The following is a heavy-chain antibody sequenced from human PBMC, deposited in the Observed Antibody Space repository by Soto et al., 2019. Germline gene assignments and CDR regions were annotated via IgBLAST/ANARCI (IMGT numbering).Heavy chain of an antibody. J-gene: IGHJ4*02. CDR1: GFTFSTYS. D-gene: IGHD3-10*02. Sequence: EVQLVESGGGLVQPGGYLRLSCAASGFTFSTYSVNWVRQAPGKGLEWVAFIGVSGSRKYYADSVKGRFSISRDNAKNSVYLQINSLRDDASVFYYCARDSAMFASPVDYWGQGVLVTISS. CDR2: IGVSGSRK. V-gene: IGHV3-48*02. CDR3: ARDSAMFASPVDY.